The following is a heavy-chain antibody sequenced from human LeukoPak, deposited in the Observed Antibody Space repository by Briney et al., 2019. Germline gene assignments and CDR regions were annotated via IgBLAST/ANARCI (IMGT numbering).Heavy chain of an antibody. J-gene: IGHJ4*02. D-gene: IGHD3-22*01. CDR2: IYYSGST. CDR1: GGSINPYY. Sequence: SETLSLTCTVSGGSINPYYWSWIRQPAGKGLEWIGYIYYSGSTNYNPSLKSRVTISVDTSKNQFSLKLSSVTAADTAVYYCARVRIDSSGYAYFDYWGQGTLVTVSS. V-gene: IGHV4-59*01. CDR3: ARVRIDSSGYAYFDY.